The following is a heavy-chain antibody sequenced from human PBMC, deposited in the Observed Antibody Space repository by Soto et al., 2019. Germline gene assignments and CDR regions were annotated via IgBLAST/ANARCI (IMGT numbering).Heavy chain of an antibody. CDR2: MSHRGGT. J-gene: IGHJ3*02. CDR1: GGSVNSGNYY. CDR3: ARVERGTATTVVDAFDI. Sequence: QVQLQQWGAGLLKPSETLSLTCAVFGGSVNSGNYYWSWIRQPPGKGLEWIGEMSHRGGTHFNPSLKSRVNISVDTSKNQFALKMSSATAADAALYYCARVERGTATTVVDAFDIWGPGTMVTVSS. V-gene: IGHV4-34*01. D-gene: IGHD1-1*01.